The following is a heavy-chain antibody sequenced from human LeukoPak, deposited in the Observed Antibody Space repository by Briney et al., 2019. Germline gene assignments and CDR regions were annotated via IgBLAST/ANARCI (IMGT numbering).Heavy chain of an antibody. Sequence: SETLPLTCTVSGGSIGSSNWWSWVRQPPGKGLEWIGEIYYSGNTNYNPSLKSRVTISIDKSKNQFSLKLSSVTAADTAVYYCAREVRFSMVRGEIDCWGQGTLVTVSS. CDR3: AREVRFSMVRGEIDC. J-gene: IGHJ4*02. CDR1: GGSIGSSNW. V-gene: IGHV4-4*02. D-gene: IGHD3-10*01. CDR2: IYYSGNT.